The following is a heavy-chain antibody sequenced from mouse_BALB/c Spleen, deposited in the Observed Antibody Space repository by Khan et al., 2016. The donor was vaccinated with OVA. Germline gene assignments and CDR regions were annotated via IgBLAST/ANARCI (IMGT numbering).Heavy chain of an antibody. CDR2: INPTTNYT. CDR1: GYTFTSHW. V-gene: IGHV1-7*01. J-gene: IGHJ1*01. CDR3: SRAQGYFDV. Sequence: QVQLQQSGAELAKPGASVKMSCKASGYTFTSHWIHWVKQRPGQGLEWIGYINPTTNYTEYNQKFKDKATLTTDKSPSTAYMQLSSLTSEDSAVXYCSRAQGYFDVWGAGTTVTVSS.